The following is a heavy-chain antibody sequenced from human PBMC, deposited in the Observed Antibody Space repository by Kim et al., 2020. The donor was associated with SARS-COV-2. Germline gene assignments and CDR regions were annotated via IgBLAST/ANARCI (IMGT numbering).Heavy chain of an antibody. D-gene: IGHD1-7*01. Sequence: SETLSLTCTVSGGSISSSSYYWGWIRQPPGKGLEWIGSIYYSGSTYYNPSLKSRVTISVDTSKNQFSLKLSSVTAADTAVYYCARRRTYNWNSNWFDPLG. CDR1: GGSISSSSYY. CDR3: ARRRTYNWNSNWFDP. J-gene: IGHJ5*02. V-gene: IGHV4-39*01. CDR2: IYYSGST.